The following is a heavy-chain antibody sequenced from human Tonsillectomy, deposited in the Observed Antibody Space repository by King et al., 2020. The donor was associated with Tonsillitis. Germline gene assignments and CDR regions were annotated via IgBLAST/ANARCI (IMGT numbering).Heavy chain of an antibody. V-gene: IGHV1-18*01. D-gene: IGHD3-10*01. Sequence: VQLVESGAEVKKPGASVKVSCKASGYTFTSYGISWVRQAPGQGLEWMGWINAYNGNTNYARKLQGRVTMTTDTSTSTAYMELSSLRSDDTAVYYCARSDYYGSGTYYYFDYWGQGTLVTVSS. J-gene: IGHJ4*02. CDR1: GYTFTSYG. CDR2: INAYNGNT. CDR3: ARSDYYGSGTYYYFDY.